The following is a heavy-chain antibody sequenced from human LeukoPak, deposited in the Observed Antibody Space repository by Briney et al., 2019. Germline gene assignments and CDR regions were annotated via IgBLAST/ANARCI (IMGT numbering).Heavy chain of an antibody. V-gene: IGHV3-7*05. CDR3: ARRGYTYGYLDY. Sequence: GGSLRLSCAASGFSFTTYAMSWVRQAPGKGLEWVANIKQDGREIYYVGSVKGRFTISRDNAKNSLYLQMSSLRAEDTALYYCARRGYTYGYLDYWGQGTLVTVSA. CDR1: GFSFTTYA. CDR2: IKQDGREI. J-gene: IGHJ4*02. D-gene: IGHD5-18*01.